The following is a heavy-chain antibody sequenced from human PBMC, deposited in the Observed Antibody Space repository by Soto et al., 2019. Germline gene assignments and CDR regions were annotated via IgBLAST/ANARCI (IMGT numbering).Heavy chain of an antibody. CDR2: IHSSGTT. CDR1: DVSTSNFF. D-gene: IGHD6-19*01. J-gene: IGHJ4*02. Sequence: SETLSLTCTVSDVSTSNFFWKWFRQPPGKGLEWIGNIHSSGTTNYNPSLESRVTISLDTSNSQCSLKMNSVTAADTAVYYCARGSGRLTDYWGQGSQVTVSS. V-gene: IGHV4-59*08. CDR3: ARGSGRLTDY.